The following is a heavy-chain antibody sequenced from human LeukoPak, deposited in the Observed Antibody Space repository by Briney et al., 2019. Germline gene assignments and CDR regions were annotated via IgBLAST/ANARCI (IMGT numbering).Heavy chain of an antibody. CDR3: ARGYSGSYYTPSDYYYGMDV. D-gene: IGHD1-26*01. CDR2: IIPIFGTA. CDR1: GGTFSGYA. Sequence: GASVKVSCKASGGTFSGYAISWVRQAPGQGLEWMGGIIPIFGTANYAQKFQGRVTITADESTSTAYMELSSLRSEDTAVYYCARGYSGSYYTPSDYYYGMDVWGQGTTVTVSS. J-gene: IGHJ6*02. V-gene: IGHV1-69*13.